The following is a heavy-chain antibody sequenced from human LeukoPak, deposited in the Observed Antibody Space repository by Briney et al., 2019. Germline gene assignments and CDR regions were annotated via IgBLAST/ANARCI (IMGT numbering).Heavy chain of an antibody. Sequence: GESLKISCKGFGYTFTTNWIAWVRQMPGKGLEWMGVVYPGTSDSRYSPSFQGQVTISADNSLSAAYLQWSSLKASDSAMYYCARLGGYSTGWYIQYWGQGTLVTVFS. CDR3: ARLGGYSTGWYIQY. V-gene: IGHV5-51*01. D-gene: IGHD6-19*01. CDR2: VYPGTSDS. J-gene: IGHJ4*02. CDR1: GYTFTTNW.